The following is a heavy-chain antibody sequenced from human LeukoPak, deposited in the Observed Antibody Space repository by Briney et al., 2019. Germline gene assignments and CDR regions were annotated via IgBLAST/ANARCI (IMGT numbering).Heavy chain of an antibody. J-gene: IGHJ6*03. CDR3: ARVGRNMDV. CDR1: GYSTSSGYY. V-gene: IGHV4-38-2*02. CDR2: IYHSGST. Sequence: PSETLSLTCTVSGYSTSSGYYWGWIRQPPGKGLEWIGSIYHSGSTYYNPSLKSRVTISVDTSKNQFSLKLSSVTAADTAVYYCARVGRNMDVWGKGTTVTVSS. D-gene: IGHD1-26*01.